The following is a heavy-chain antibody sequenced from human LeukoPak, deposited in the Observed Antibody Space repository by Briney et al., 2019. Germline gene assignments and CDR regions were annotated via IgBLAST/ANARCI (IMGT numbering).Heavy chain of an antibody. V-gene: IGHV3-66*04. CDR2: IYSAGTT. CDR3: ASQSTPVLPFDS. CDR1: GGSISSYY. Sequence: ETLSLTCAASGGSISSYYWSWVRQAPGKGLEWVSVIYSAGTTYYADSVKGRFTISTANSKNTLYLQMNCLRVEDTAVYYCASQSTPVLPFDSWGQGTMVTVSS. J-gene: IGHJ3*02.